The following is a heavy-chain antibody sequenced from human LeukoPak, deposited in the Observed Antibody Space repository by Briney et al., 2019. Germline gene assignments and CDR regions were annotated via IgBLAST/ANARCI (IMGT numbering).Heavy chain of an antibody. CDR3: ARDSFYYDSSGYRLNWFDP. V-gene: IGHV1-18*01. CDR2: ISAYNGNT. CDR1: GYTFTSYG. D-gene: IGHD3-22*01. J-gene: IGHJ5*02. Sequence: GASVKVSCKASGYTFTSYGTSWVRQAPGQGLEWMGWISAYNGNTNYAQKLQGRVTMTTDTSTSTAYMELRSLRSDDTAVYYCARDSFYYDSSGYRLNWFDPWGQGTLVTVSS.